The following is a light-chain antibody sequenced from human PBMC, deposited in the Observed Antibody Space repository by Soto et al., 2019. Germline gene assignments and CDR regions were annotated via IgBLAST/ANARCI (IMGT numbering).Light chain of an antibody. Sequence: ENMLNQSAGTLSLSQGERATLSCRASQSVSNNYLAWYQQKPGQAPRLLIYGASNRATGIPDRFSGSGSGTDFTLTISRLEPEDFAVYYCQQYGSSGTFGQGTKVDIK. J-gene: IGKJ1*01. V-gene: IGKV3-20*01. CDR2: GAS. CDR3: QQYGSSGT. CDR1: QSVSNNY.